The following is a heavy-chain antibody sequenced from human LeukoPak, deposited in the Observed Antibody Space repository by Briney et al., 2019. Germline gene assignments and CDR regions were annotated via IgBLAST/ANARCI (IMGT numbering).Heavy chain of an antibody. V-gene: IGHV3-21*01. CDR1: GFTFSSYS. J-gene: IGHJ4*02. D-gene: IGHD6-13*01. CDR3: AREPGIGNY. Sequence: GGSLRFSCAASGFTFSSYSMNWVRQAPGEGLEWVSSISCSSSYIYYADSVKGRFTISRDNAKNSLYLQMNSLRAEDTAVYYCAREPGIGNYWGQGTLVTVSS. CDR2: ISCSSSYI.